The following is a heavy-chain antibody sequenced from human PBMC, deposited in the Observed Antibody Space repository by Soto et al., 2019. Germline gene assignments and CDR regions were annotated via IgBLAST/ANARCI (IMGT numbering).Heavy chain of an antibody. D-gene: IGHD3-16*01. Sequence: EVQLVESGGGLVQPGGSLRLSCAASGFTVSTKYMSWVRQAPGKGLEWVSGIYSGGSTFYADSVRGRFTISRDNSKNTENLQMNSLRAEDTVVYYCARDPWAADYWGQGTLVTVSS. CDR1: GFTVSTKY. V-gene: IGHV3-66*01. CDR3: ARDPWAADY. CDR2: IYSGGST. J-gene: IGHJ4*02.